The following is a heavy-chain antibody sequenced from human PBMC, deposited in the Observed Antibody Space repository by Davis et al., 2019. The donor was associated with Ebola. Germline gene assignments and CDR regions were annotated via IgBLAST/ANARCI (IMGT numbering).Heavy chain of an antibody. CDR3: ARDAYGCSSTSCYYYYGMDV. CDR2: INSDGSST. D-gene: IGHD2-2*01. J-gene: IGHJ6*02. V-gene: IGHV3-74*01. Sequence: GESLKISCAASGFTFSDYYMSWIRQAPGKGLVWVSRINSDGSSTSYADSVKGRFTISRDNAKNTLYLQMNSLRAEDTAVYYCARDAYGCSSTSCYYYYGMDVWGQGTTVTVSS. CDR1: GFTFSDYY.